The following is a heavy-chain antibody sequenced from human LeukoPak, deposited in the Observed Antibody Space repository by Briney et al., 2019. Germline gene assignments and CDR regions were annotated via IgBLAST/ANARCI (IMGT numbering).Heavy chain of an antibody. CDR2: ISAYNGNT. CDR3: ARALYGDYEDWYFDL. D-gene: IGHD4-17*01. V-gene: IGHV1-18*01. CDR1: GYTFTSYG. Sequence: GASVKVSCKASGYTFTSYGISWVRQAPGQGPEWMGWISAYNGNTNYAQKLQGRVTMTTDTSTSTAYMELRSLRSDDTAVYYCARALYGDYEDWYFDLWGRGTLVTVSS. J-gene: IGHJ2*01.